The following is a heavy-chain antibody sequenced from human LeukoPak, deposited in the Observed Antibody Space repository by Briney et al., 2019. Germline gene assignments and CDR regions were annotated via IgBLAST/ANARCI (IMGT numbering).Heavy chain of an antibody. Sequence: PGGSLRLSCAASGFTVSRNYMSWVRQAPGKGLEWVSVIYSGGSTYYADSVKGRFTISRDNAKNSLYLQMNSLRAEDTAVYYCARDPSSDAFDIWGQGTMVTVSS. CDR1: GFTVSRNY. J-gene: IGHJ3*02. V-gene: IGHV3-53*01. CDR2: IYSGGST. CDR3: ARDPSSDAFDI.